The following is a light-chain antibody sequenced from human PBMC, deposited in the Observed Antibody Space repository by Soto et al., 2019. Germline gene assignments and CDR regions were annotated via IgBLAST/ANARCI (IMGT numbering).Light chain of an antibody. CDR1: QSVSSY. V-gene: IGKV3-11*01. J-gene: IGKJ2*01. Sequence: EIVLTQSPATLSLSPGERATLSCRASQSVSSYLAWYQQKPGQAPRLLIYDASNRATGIPARFSGSGSVIDFTVTISSLEPEDFAVYYCQPRSKSPPVYTFGQGTKLEIK. CDR2: DAS. CDR3: QPRSKSPPVYT.